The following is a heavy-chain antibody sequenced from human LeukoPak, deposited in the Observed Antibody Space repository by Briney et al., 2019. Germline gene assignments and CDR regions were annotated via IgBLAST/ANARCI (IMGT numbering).Heavy chain of an antibody. Sequence: PGGSLRLSCAASGFTFSSYGMHWVRQAPGKGLEWVAVISYDGSNKYYADPVKGRFTISRDNSKNTLYLQMNSLRAEDTAVYYCAKDLSARFGELLFFMDVWGKGTTVTVSS. CDR1: GFTFSSYG. D-gene: IGHD3-10*01. CDR3: AKDLSARFGELLFFMDV. CDR2: ISYDGSNK. V-gene: IGHV3-30*18. J-gene: IGHJ6*04.